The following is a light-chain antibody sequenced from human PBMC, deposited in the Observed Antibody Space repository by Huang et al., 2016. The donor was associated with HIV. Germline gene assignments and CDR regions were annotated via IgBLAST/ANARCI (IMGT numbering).Light chain of an antibody. CDR3: QQSYRTPYT. Sequence: DIQMTQSPSSLSTFVGDRVTITCRASQNINTVLHWYQEKPGKAPRLLIYSASSLEDGVPSRFSGSASGTEFTLTISNLQPDDFATYYCQQSYRTPYTFGQGTKLDI. J-gene: IGKJ2*01. CDR1: QNINTV. CDR2: SAS. V-gene: IGKV1-39*01.